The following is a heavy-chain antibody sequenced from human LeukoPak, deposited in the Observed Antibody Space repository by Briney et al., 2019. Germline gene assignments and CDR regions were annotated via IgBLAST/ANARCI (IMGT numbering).Heavy chain of an antibody. CDR1: GFTFTSYG. D-gene: IGHD5-12*01. CDR3: ANEMATADFDY. CDR2: INGPGTST. Sequence: GGSLRLSCAASGFTFTSYGIHWVRQAPGKGLEWVSAINGPGTSTYYADSVKGRFTISRDNSKNTLYLQMNSLRAEDTAVYYCANEMATADFDYWGQGTLVTVSS. V-gene: IGHV3-23*01. J-gene: IGHJ4*02.